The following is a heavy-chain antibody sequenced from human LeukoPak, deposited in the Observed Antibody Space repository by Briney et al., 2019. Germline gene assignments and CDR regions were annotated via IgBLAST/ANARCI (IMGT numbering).Heavy chain of an antibody. J-gene: IGHJ6*03. CDR2: INPNSGGT. CDR3: ARVNIDGYYYYYYMDV. V-gene: IGHV1-2*02. CDR1: GYTFTGYH. Sequence: ASVKVSCKASGYTFTGYHMHWVRQAPGQGLEWMGWINPNSGGTNYAQKLQGRVTMTTDTSTSTAYMELRSLRSDDTAVYYCARVNIDGYYYYYYMDVWGKGTTVTVSS. D-gene: IGHD5-24*01.